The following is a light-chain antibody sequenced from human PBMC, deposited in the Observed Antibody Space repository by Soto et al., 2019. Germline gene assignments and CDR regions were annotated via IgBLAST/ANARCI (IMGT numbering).Light chain of an antibody. CDR1: QSISNY. CDR2: AAS. CDR3: HQAYSFPPT. Sequence: DIQMTQSPSSLSASVGDSVTITCRASQSISNYVNWYQHKLGKAPTLLIYAASVLQSGAPSKFSGSGSETDFTLTITSLQPEDFAVYYCHQAYSFPPTFGQRTKLDI. J-gene: IGKJ2*01. V-gene: IGKV1-39*01.